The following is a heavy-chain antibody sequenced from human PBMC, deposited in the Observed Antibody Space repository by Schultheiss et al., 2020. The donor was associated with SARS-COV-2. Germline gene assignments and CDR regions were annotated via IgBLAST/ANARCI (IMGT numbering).Heavy chain of an antibody. CDR1: GGSFSGYY. D-gene: IGHD2-15*01. CDR2: MYYSGST. V-gene: IGHV4-59*12. CDR3: ARVAEACRGGSCYLGNWDKYSYMDV. J-gene: IGHJ6*03. Sequence: SETLSLTCAVYGGSFSGYYWSWIRQPPGKGLEWIGYMYYSGSTNYNPSLKSRVIMSVDTSKNQFSLKLNSVTAADTAVYYCARVAEACRGGSCYLGNWDKYSYMDVWGKGTAVTVSS.